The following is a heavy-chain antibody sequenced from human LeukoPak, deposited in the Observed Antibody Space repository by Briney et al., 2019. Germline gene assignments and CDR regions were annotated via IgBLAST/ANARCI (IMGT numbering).Heavy chain of an antibody. Sequence: PSETLSLTCTVSGGSISSSSYYWSWIRQPPGKGLEWIGYIYYSGSTNYNPSLKSRVTISVDTSKNHFSLKLSSVTAADTAVYYCARDNGASAGTVLGFWGQGTMVTVSS. CDR3: ARDNGASAGTVLGF. V-gene: IGHV4-61*03. CDR1: GGSISSSSYY. D-gene: IGHD6-13*01. J-gene: IGHJ3*01. CDR2: IYYSGST.